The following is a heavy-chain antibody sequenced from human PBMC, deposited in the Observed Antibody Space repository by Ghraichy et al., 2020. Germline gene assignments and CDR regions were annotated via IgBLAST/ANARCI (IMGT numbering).Heavy chain of an antibody. CDR2: ISASGGTT. Sequence: GGSLRLSCAASGFTFSSYAMSWVRQAPGKGLEWVSSISASGGTTYYADSVKGRFTISRDNSKNTLYLQMKSLTAEDTALYYCAKDFTAWGMDSAMFAWGQGTLVTVSS. J-gene: IGHJ5*02. V-gene: IGHV3-23*01. CDR1: GFTFSSYA. D-gene: IGHD5-18*01. CDR3: AKDFTAWGMDSAMFA.